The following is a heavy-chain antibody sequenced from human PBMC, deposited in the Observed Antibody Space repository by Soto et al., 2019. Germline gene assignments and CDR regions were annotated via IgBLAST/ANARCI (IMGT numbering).Heavy chain of an antibody. CDR1: GFTFSSYE. D-gene: IGHD2-8*01. CDR2: ISSSGSTI. CDR3: ARGVTQYFYFDY. Sequence: GGSLRLSCAASGFTFSSYEMNWVRQAPGKGLEWVSYISSSGSTIYYADSVKGRFTISRDNAKNSLYLQMNSLRAEDTAVYYCARGVTQYFYFDYWGQGTLVTVSS. V-gene: IGHV3-48*03. J-gene: IGHJ4*02.